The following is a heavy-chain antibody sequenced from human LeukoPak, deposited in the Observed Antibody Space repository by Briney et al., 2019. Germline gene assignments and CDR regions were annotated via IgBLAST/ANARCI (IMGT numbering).Heavy chain of an antibody. V-gene: IGHV3-30*04. CDR3: ARVVGLTGYSSSWYSGYYYYMDV. CDR1: GFTFSSYA. D-gene: IGHD6-13*01. Sequence: PGGSLRLSCAASGFTFSSYAMHWVRQAPGKGLEWVAVISYDGSNKYYADSVKGRFTISRDNSKNTLYLQMNSLRAEDTAVYYCARVVGLTGYSSSWYSGYYYYMDVWGKGTTVTVSS. J-gene: IGHJ6*03. CDR2: ISYDGSNK.